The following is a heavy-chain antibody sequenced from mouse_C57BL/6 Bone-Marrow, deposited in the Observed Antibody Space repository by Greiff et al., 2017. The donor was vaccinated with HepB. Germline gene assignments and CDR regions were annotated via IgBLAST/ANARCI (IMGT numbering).Heavy chain of an antibody. CDR1: GFNIKDDY. CDR3: TTSYPFFDY. V-gene: IGHV14-4*01. J-gene: IGHJ2*01. CDR2: IDPENGDT. Sequence: EVQGVESGAGLVRPGASVKLSCTASGFNIKDDYMHWVKQRPEQGLEWIGWIDPENGDTEYASKFQGKATITADTSSNTAYLQLSSLTSEDTAVYYCTTSYPFFDYWGQGTTLTVSS.